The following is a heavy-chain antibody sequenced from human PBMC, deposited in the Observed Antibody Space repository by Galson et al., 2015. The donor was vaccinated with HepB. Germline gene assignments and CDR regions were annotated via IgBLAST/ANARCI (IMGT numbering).Heavy chain of an antibody. Sequence: SVKVSCKASGHSFTNYYIHWVRQAPGQGPEWMGIINPRTGGTEYAQKFQGRVTMTRDTDTSTVYMELSSLRSDDTAVYYCTRDQGNTATYTWGLYFDYWGQGSLVTVSS. V-gene: IGHV1-46*01. J-gene: IGHJ4*02. CDR1: GHSFTNYY. CDR2: INPRTGGT. D-gene: IGHD5-18*01. CDR3: TRDQGNTATYTWGLYFDY.